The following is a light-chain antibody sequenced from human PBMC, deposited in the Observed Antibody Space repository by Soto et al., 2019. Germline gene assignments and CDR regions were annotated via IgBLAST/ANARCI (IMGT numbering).Light chain of an antibody. CDR1: QSVSPY. J-gene: IGKJ4*01. CDR2: DAS. CDR3: QQRSAWPLT. Sequence: EIVLTQSPATLSLSPGERATLSCRASQSVSPYLGWYQQKPGQAPRLLIYDASNRATGIPARFSGSGSGTDFTLTISGLEPEDFAVYYCQQRSAWPLTFGGGTEVEIK. V-gene: IGKV3-11*01.